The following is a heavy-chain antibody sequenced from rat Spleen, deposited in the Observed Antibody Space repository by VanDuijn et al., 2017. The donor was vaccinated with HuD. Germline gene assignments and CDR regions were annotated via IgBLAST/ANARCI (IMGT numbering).Heavy chain of an antibody. CDR2: IWNTGGT. CDR3: TRPNYGGFGV. D-gene: IGHD1-11*01. CDR1: GLSLTSNS. Sequence: QVQLTESGPGLVQPSQTLSLTCTVSGLSLTSNSVSWIRQPPGKGLEWMGVIWNTGGTRYNSALKSRLSISRDTSKSQVFLKMNSLQTEDTAIYFCTRPNYGGFGVWGPGTMVTVSS. J-gene: IGHJ1*01. V-gene: IGHV2-47*01.